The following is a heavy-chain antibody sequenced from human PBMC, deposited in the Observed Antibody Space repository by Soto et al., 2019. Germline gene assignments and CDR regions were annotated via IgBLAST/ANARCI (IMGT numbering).Heavy chain of an antibody. V-gene: IGHV4-31*03. CDR1: GGSISSGGYY. D-gene: IGHD2-15*01. Sequence: SETLSLTCTVSGGSISSGGYYWSWIRQHPGKGXEWXXXXYXSXSXXXXXXLKSRVTISVDTSKNQFSLKLSSVTAEDTAVYYCAKAAKISNWFDPWGQGTLVTVPQ. CDR2: XYXSXSX. CDR3: AKAAKISNWFDP. J-gene: IGHJ5*02.